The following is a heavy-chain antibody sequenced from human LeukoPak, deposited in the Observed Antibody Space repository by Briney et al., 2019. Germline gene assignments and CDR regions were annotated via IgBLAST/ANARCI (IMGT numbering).Heavy chain of an antibody. CDR1: GFTFSNYC. CDR3: VRDGGVSGYDLLDY. Sequence: GGSLRLSCAASGFTFSNYCMTWVRQAPGKGLEWVAHINQDGSEEHYMDSVKARFTISRDNAKNSLSLQMNSLRAEDTAVYYCVRDGGVSGYDLLDYWGQGTLVTVS. V-gene: IGHV3-7*01. CDR2: INQDGSEE. D-gene: IGHD5-12*01. J-gene: IGHJ4*02.